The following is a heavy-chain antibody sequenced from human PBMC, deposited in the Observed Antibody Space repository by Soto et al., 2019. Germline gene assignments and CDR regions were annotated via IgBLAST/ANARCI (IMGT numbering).Heavy chain of an antibody. Sequence: GESLRLSCTPSGFTFGDYDMKWVRQDPGKGLEWVGFIRSKAYGGTPEYAASVEGSFTISRDDSKSIAYLQMNSLKTEDTAVFYCARSLLNGMDVWGQGTTVTVSS. CDR2: IRSKAYGGTP. CDR1: GFTFGDYD. J-gene: IGHJ6*02. V-gene: IGHV3-49*04. CDR3: ARSLLNGMDV.